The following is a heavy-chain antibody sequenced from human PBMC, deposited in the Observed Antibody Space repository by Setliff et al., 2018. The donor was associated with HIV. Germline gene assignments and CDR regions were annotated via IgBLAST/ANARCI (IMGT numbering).Heavy chain of an antibody. CDR1: GFTFSNYA. V-gene: IGHV3-30*04. CDR3: TTGGSSGPKH. CDR2: MSYDGSNI. J-gene: IGHJ1*01. Sequence: QTGGSLRLSCAASGFTFSNYAMHWVRQAPGKGLECVSLMSYDGSNIYYADSVKGRFTISRDDSKNTLYLQMNSLKTEDTAVYYCTTGGSSGPKHWGQGTLVTVSS. D-gene: IGHD6-19*01.